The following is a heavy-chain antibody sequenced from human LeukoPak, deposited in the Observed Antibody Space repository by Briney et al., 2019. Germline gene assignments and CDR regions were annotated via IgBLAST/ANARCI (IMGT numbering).Heavy chain of an antibody. V-gene: IGHV3-23*01. CDR1: GFTFSSYA. CDR3: ARRMVRGYSYFDY. CDR2: ISGSGGST. J-gene: IGHJ4*02. D-gene: IGHD3-10*01. Sequence: PGGSLRLSCAASGFTFSSYAMSWVRQAPGKGLEWVSAISGSGGSTYYADSVKGRFTISRDNSKNTLYLQMDSLRAEDTAVYYCARRMVRGYSYFDYWGQGTLVTVSS.